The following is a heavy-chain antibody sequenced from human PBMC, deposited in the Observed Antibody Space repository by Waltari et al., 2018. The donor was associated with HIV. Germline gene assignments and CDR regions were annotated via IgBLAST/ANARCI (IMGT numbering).Heavy chain of an antibody. CDR1: GFTFSSYT. J-gene: IGHJ4*02. V-gene: IGHV3-21*01. CDR3: ARFDYDSKVDY. Sequence: EVQLVESGGGLVKPGGSLRLSCAASGFTFSSYTLHWVRQAPGKGLEWVSSISSSSSYIYYADSVKGRFTISRDNAKNSLYLQMNSLRAEDTAVYYCARFDYDSKVDYWGQGTLVTVSS. CDR2: ISSSSSYI. D-gene: IGHD3-22*01.